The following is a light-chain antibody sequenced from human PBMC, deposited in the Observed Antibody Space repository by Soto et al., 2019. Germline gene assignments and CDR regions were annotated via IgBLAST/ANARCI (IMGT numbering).Light chain of an antibody. V-gene: IGKV1-5*01. CDR2: DAL. Sequence: DIQMTQSPSTLSASVGDRVTITCRASQSISSRLAWYQKKPGKAPKLLIYDALNLESGVPSRFSGSGSRTEITLSIGSLQPDDFATYYCQKYDTYFRYTFGQGTKLEIK. CDR1: QSISSR. CDR3: QKYDTYFRYT. J-gene: IGKJ2*01.